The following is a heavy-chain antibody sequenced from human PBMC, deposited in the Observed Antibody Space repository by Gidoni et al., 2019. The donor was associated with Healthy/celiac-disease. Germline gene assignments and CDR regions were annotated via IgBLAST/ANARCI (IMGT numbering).Heavy chain of an antibody. D-gene: IGHD4-17*01. CDR3: ARDPYNTDDYGDTGVAFDI. V-gene: IGHV3-30*04. CDR1: GFTSSSYA. CDR2: ISYDGSNK. Sequence: QVQLVESGGGVVQPGRSLRLSCAASGFTSSSYAMHWVRQAPGKGLEWVAVISYDGSNKYYADSVKGRFTISRDNSKNTLYLQMNSLRAEDTAVYYCARDPYNTDDYGDTGVAFDIWGQGTMVTVSS. J-gene: IGHJ3*02.